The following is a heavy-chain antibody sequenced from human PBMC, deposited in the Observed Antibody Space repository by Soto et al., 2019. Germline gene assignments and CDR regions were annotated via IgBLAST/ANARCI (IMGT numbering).Heavy chain of an antibody. CDR3: ERAECSSTSCYSYYYYGMDV. D-gene: IGHD2-2*01. V-gene: IGHV3-48*02. CDR1: GFTFSSYS. Sequence: GGSLRLSCAASGFTFSSYSMNWVRQAPGKGLEWVSYISSSSTIYYADSVEGRFTISRDNAKNSLYLQMNSLRDEDTAVYYCERAECSSTSCYSYYYYGMDVWGQGTTVTVSS. CDR2: ISSSSTI. J-gene: IGHJ6*02.